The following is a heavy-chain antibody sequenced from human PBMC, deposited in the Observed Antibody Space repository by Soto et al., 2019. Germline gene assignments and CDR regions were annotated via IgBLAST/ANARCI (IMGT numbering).Heavy chain of an antibody. D-gene: IGHD3-9*01. CDR3: ARDWYDILTGHDAFDI. Sequence: ASVKVSCKASGYTFTGYYMHWVRQAPGQRLEWMGWINAGNGITKYSQKFQGRVTITRDTSASTAYMELSSLRSEDTAVYYCARDWYDILTGHDAFDIWGQGTMVTVSS. CDR2: INAGNGIT. J-gene: IGHJ3*02. V-gene: IGHV1-3*01. CDR1: GYTFTGYY.